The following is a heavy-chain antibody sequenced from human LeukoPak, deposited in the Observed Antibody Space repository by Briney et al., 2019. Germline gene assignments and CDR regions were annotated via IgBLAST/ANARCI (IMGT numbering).Heavy chain of an antibody. V-gene: IGHV4-34*01. Sequence: SETLSLTCAVYGGSFSGYYWSWIRQPPGKGLEWIGEINHSGSTNYNPSLKSRVTISVDTSKNQFSLKLSSVTAADTAVYYCARLGYYYDSSGYYPFDYWGQGTLVTVSS. CDR3: ARLGYYYDSSGYYPFDY. J-gene: IGHJ4*02. D-gene: IGHD3-22*01. CDR1: GGSFSGYY. CDR2: INHSGST.